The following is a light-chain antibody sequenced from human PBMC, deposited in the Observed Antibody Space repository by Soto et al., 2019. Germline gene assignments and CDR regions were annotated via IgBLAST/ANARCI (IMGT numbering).Light chain of an antibody. J-gene: IGLJ1*01. CDR3: SSYTSSSLWV. CDR2: DVS. CDR1: SRDVGGYNY. Sequence: QSALTQPASVSGSPGQSITISCTGTSRDVGGYNYVSWYQQHPGKAPKLMIYDVSNRPSGVSNRFSGSKSGNTASLTISGLQAEDEADYYCSSYTSSSLWVFGTGTKLTVL. V-gene: IGLV2-14*01.